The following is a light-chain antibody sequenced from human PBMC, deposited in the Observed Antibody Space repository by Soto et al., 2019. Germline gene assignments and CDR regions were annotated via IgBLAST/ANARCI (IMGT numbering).Light chain of an antibody. J-gene: IGKJ2*01. CDR2: GAS. Sequence: ETVMTQSPATLSVSPGERATLSCRASQSVSGNLAWYQQKPGQAPRLLIYGASTRATGIPARFSGSGSGTEFTRTISSLQSEDFAIYYCQQYNDWPPYTFGQGTKLEIK. CDR3: QQYNDWPPYT. V-gene: IGKV3-15*01. CDR1: QSVSGN.